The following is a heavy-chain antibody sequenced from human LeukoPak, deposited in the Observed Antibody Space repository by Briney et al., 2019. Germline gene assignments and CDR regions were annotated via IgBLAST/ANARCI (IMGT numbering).Heavy chain of an antibody. V-gene: IGHV4-59*08. Sequence: SETLSLTCAVYGGSISSYYWSWIRQPPGKGLEWIGYIYYSGSTNYNPSLKSRVTISVDTSKNQFSLKLSSVTAADTAVYYCARMYRGATTSSWTYYFDYWGQGTLVTVSS. CDR1: GGSISSYY. J-gene: IGHJ4*02. CDR2: IYYSGST. CDR3: ARMYRGATTSSWTYYFDY. D-gene: IGHD1-26*01.